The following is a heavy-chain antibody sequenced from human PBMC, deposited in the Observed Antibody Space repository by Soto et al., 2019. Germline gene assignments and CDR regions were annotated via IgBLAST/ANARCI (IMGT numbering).Heavy chain of an antibody. V-gene: IGHV3-48*01. Sequence: XVSLRLSCAASGFTFISYSMNWVRQAPGKGLEWVSYISSSSTIYYADSVKGRFTISRDNSKNTLYLQMNSLRAEDTAVYYCAKDTAMVSLDYWGQGTLVTVPS. CDR2: ISSSSTI. CDR1: GFTFISYS. D-gene: IGHD5-18*01. CDR3: AKDTAMVSLDY. J-gene: IGHJ4*02.